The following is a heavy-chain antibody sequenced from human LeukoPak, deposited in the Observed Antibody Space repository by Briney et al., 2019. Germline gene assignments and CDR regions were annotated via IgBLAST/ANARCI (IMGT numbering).Heavy chain of an antibody. Sequence: GGSLRLSCAASGFTFSSYAMSWVRQAPGKGLEWVSAISGSGGSTYYADSVKGRFTISRDNSKNTLYLQMNSLRAEDTAVYYCAKDHGPADITMIVVVIRGFDYWGQGTLVTVSS. CDR1: GFTFSSYA. CDR3: AKDHGPADITMIVVVIRGFDY. V-gene: IGHV3-23*01. CDR2: ISGSGGST. D-gene: IGHD3-22*01. J-gene: IGHJ4*02.